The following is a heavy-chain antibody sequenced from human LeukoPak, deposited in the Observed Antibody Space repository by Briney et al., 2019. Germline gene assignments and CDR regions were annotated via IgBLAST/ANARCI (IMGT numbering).Heavy chain of an antibody. V-gene: IGHV3-21*01. CDR3: ARLNGSFGNYYFDY. CDR1: GFTFNGYS. CDR2: ISSVSTYI. Sequence: PGGSLRLSCAASGFTFNGYSINWVRQAPGKGLEWVSSISSVSTYIYYADSVKGRFTISRDNAKNSLYLQMNSLRAEDTAVYYCARLNGSFGNYYFDYWGQGTLVTVSS. J-gene: IGHJ4*02. D-gene: IGHD1-26*01.